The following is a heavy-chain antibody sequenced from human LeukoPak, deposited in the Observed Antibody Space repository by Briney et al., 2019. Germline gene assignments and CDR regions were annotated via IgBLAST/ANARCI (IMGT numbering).Heavy chain of an antibody. V-gene: IGHV4-31*03. J-gene: IGHJ4*02. D-gene: IGHD5-12*01. CDR3: ARGGGYSGYDLDY. CDR2: IYYSGST. CDR1: GGSISSGGYY. Sequence: SQTLSLTCTVSGGSISSGGYYWSWNRQHPGKGLEWIGYIYYSGSTYYNPSLKSRVTISVDTSKNQFSLKLSSVTAADTAVYYCARGGGYSGYDLDYWGQGTLDTVSS.